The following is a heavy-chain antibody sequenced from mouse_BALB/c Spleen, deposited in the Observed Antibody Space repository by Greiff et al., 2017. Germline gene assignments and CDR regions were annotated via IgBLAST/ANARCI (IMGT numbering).Heavy chain of an antibody. Sequence: VQLKQSGAELVKPGASVKLSCTASGFNIKDTYMHWVKQRPEQGLEWIGRIDPANGNTKYDPKFQGKATITADTSSNTAYLQLSSLTSEDPAVYYCVIYYDYDVPFAYWGQGTTLTVSS. J-gene: IGHJ2*01. CDR1: GFNIKDTY. V-gene: IGHV14-3*02. D-gene: IGHD2-4*01. CDR2: IDPANGNT. CDR3: VIYYDYDVPFAY.